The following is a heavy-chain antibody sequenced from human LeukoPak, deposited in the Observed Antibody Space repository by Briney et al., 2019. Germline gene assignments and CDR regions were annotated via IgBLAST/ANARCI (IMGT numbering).Heavy chain of an antibody. Sequence: GESLRLSCAASGFAFKNAWMSWVRQAPGKGLEYVSVISSNGGNIFYGNSVKGRFTISRDNSKNTVYLQMGSLRADDMALYYCARDSTFSGVYCMDVWGKGATVTVSS. CDR2: ISSNGGNI. CDR1: GFAFKNAW. D-gene: IGHD2/OR15-2a*01. J-gene: IGHJ6*03. V-gene: IGHV3-64*01. CDR3: ARDSTFSGVYCMDV.